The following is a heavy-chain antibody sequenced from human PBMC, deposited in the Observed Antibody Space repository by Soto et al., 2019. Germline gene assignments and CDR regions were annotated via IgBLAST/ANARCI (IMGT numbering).Heavy chain of an antibody. Sequence: QVQLQQWGAGLLKPSETLSLTCAVYGGSFSGYYWSWIRQPPGKGLEWIGEINHSGSTNYNPSLKRRVTISVDTSKNQFSLKLSSVTAADTAVYYCARGERETYGDSPPGLGNWFDPWGQGTLVTVSS. CDR1: GGSFSGYY. CDR3: ARGERETYGDSPPGLGNWFDP. V-gene: IGHV4-34*01. J-gene: IGHJ5*02. CDR2: INHSGST. D-gene: IGHD4-17*01.